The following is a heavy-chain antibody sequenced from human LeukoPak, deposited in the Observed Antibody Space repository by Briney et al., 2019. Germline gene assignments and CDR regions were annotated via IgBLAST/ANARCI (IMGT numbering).Heavy chain of an antibody. CDR3: ARMYSSSWYSFGY. J-gene: IGHJ4*02. V-gene: IGHV4-31*03. D-gene: IGHD6-13*01. Sequence: SQTLSLTCTVSGGSISSGGYYWSWIRQHPGKGLEWIGYIYYSGSTYYNPSLKSRVTISVDTSKNQFSLKLSSVTAADTAVYYCARMYSSSWYSFGYWGQGTLVTVSS. CDR1: GGSISSGGYY. CDR2: IYYSGST.